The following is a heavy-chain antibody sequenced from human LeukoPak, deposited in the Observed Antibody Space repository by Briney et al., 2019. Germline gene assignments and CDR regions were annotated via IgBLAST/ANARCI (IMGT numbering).Heavy chain of an antibody. CDR2: ISWNSGSI. Sequence: GGSLRLSCAASGFTFDDYAMHWVRQAPGKGLEWVSGISWNSGSIGYADSVKGRFTISRDNAKNSLYLQMNSLRAEDTALYYCAKGYTVISYWGQGTLVTVSS. D-gene: IGHD4-17*01. V-gene: IGHV3-9*01. J-gene: IGHJ4*02. CDR1: GFTFDDYA. CDR3: AKGYTVISY.